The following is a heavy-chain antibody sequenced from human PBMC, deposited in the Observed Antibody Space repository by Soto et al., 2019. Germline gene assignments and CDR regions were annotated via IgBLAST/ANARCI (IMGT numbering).Heavy chain of an antibody. V-gene: IGHV5-51*01. CDR2: IYPGDSDT. D-gene: IGHD4-17*01. J-gene: IGHJ3*02. CDR3: ARVMTTVTRVAFDI. Sequence: PGESLKISCKGSGYRFTSYWIGWVSQMPGKGLEWMGIIYPGDSDTRYSPSFQGQVTISADKSISTAYLQWSSLKASDTAMYYCARVMTTVTRVAFDIWAKGQWSPSPQ. CDR1: GYRFTSYW.